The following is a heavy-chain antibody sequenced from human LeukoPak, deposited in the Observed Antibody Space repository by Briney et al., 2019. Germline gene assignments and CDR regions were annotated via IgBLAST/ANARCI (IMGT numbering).Heavy chain of an antibody. Sequence: SETLSLTCSVSGGSISYYYWSWIRQFPGKVLEWIGYISDGESPDYNPSLQSRVTIYVDSSKNQFFLNLTSVTAADTAVYYCAQDRFSFVHWGQGTLVTVSS. V-gene: IGHV4-59*01. CDR1: GGSISYYY. CDR3: AQDRFSFVH. J-gene: IGHJ1*01. CDR2: ISDGESP. D-gene: IGHD2-2*01.